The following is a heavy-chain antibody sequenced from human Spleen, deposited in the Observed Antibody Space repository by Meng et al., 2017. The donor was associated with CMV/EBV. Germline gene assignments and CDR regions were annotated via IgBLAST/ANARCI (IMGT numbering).Heavy chain of an antibody. D-gene: IGHD2-2*01. CDR2: TYYSGGT. Sequence: SETLSLTSSVLGGSISSSSHYWGWMCEPPGQGLEWIGSTYYSGGTYYNLSLKSRVTISVAKSKNKFSLQLSSVTSADTAVYYGARAAVPATRYYLDYWGQGTLVTVSS. J-gene: IGHJ4*02. CDR1: GGSISSSSHY. CDR3: ARAAVPATRYYLDY. V-gene: IGHV4-39*07.